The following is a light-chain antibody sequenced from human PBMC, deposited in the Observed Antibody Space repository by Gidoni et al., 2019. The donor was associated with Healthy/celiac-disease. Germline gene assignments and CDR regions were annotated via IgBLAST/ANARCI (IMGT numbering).Light chain of an antibody. CDR2: AAS. Sequence: DIQMTQSPSSLSASVGDRVTITCRASQSISSNLNWYQQKPGKDPKLLIYAASSLQSGVPSRFSGSGSRTDFTLTIRSLQPEDFATYYCQQSYRTPRTFGQGTKVEIK. V-gene: IGKV1-39*01. J-gene: IGKJ1*01. CDR3: QQSYRTPRT. CDR1: QSISSN.